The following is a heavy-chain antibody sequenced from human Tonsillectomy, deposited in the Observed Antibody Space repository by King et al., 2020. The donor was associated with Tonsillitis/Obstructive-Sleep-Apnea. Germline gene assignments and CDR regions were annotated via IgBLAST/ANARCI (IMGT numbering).Heavy chain of an antibody. V-gene: IGHV3-64*01. CDR1: GFTFNIHA. J-gene: IGHJ4*02. CDR2: ITYNGYTT. CDR3: VREMGRGGLDY. Sequence: VQLVESGGGLVQPGWSLRLSCAASGFTFNIHAMYWVRQAPGKGLEYVSSITYNGYTTHYANSVKGRFTISRDNSKNTLDLQMGRLRAEDTAVYYCVREMGRGGLDYWGQGTLVTVSS. D-gene: IGHD3-10*01.